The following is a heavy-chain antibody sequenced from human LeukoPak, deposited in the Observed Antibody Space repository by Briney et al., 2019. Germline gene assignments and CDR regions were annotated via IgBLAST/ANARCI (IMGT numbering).Heavy chain of an antibody. V-gene: IGHV4-39*01. CDR1: GVSISSSSYY. J-gene: IGHJ4*02. Sequence: SETLSLTCTVSGVSISSSSYYWGWIRQPPGKGLEWIGSIYYSGSTYYNPSLKSRVTISVDTSKNQFSLKLSSVTAADTAVYYCATGLDSSSWYNAGYWGQGTLVTVSS. CDR2: IYYSGST. D-gene: IGHD6-13*01. CDR3: ATGLDSSSWYNAGY.